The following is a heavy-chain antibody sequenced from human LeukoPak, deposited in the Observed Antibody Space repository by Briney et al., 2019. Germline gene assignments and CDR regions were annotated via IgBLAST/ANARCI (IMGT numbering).Heavy chain of an antibody. CDR1: GFSFGSYA. Sequence: GGSLRLSCAASGFSFGSYAMGWTRQAPGQGLEWVSAISGSGSHANYAESVKGRFTISRDNSKNTLYLQMHSLIAADTAVYYCGSGPVGTTVPWGQGTLVTVSS. CDR3: GSGPVGTTVP. J-gene: IGHJ5*02. D-gene: IGHD1-1*01. CDR2: ISGSGSHA. V-gene: IGHV3-23*01.